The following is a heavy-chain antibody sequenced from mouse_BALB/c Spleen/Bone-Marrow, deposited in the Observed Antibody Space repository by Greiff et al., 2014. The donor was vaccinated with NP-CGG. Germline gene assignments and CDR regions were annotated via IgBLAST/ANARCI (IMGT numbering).Heavy chain of an antibody. J-gene: IGHJ4*01. Sequence: EVKLMESGAELVKPGASVKLSCTASGFNIKDTYMHWVKQRPEQGLEWIGRIDPANGNTKYDPKFQGKATITADTSSNTAYLQLSSLTSEDTAVYYCARWLRRYYAMDYWGRGTSVTVSS. CDR3: ARWLRRYYAMDY. CDR2: IDPANGNT. D-gene: IGHD2-2*01. CDR1: GFNIKDTY. V-gene: IGHV14-3*02.